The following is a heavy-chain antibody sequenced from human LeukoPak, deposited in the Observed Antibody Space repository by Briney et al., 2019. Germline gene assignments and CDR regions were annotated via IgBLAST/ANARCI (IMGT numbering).Heavy chain of an antibody. V-gene: IGHV3-20*04. D-gene: IGHD3-10*01. J-gene: IGHJ4*02. CDR2: INWNGGST. Sequence: PGGSLRLSCAASGFSFEDYGMSWVRQSPGEGLEWVSGINWNGGSTGYADSVKGRFIISRDISKNTLYLQMNSLRADDTAVYYCAKDDSALWFGELSHYFNWWGQGTLVTVSS. CDR1: GFSFEDYG. CDR3: AKDDSALWFGELSHYFNW.